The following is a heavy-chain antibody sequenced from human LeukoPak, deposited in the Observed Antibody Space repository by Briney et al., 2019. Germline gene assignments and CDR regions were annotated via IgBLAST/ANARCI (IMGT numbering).Heavy chain of an antibody. D-gene: IGHD6-13*01. V-gene: IGHV3-48*04. CDR1: GFTFSSYN. CDR3: ARLRTGRFSTSWFDY. Sequence: LPGGSLRLSCAASGFTFSSYNMNWVRQAPGKGLEWVSYISSSSNTIYYADSVEGRFTISRDNAKNSLYLQVYSLTVEDTATYYCARLRTGRFSTSWFDYWGQGSLVTVSS. J-gene: IGHJ4*02. CDR2: ISSSSNTI.